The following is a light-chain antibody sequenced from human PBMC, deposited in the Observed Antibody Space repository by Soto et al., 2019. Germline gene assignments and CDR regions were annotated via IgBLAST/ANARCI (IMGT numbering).Light chain of an antibody. Sequence: QSVLTQPASVSGSPGQSITISCTGNSSDVGGYNYVSWYQQHPGKAPKLMIYDVSNRPSGVSNRFSGSKSGNTASLTISGLQAEDEAEYYCSSYTSSSTLPSYVFGTGTKVTVL. J-gene: IGLJ1*01. CDR2: DVS. CDR3: SSYTSSSTLPSYV. CDR1: SSDVGGYNY. V-gene: IGLV2-14*01.